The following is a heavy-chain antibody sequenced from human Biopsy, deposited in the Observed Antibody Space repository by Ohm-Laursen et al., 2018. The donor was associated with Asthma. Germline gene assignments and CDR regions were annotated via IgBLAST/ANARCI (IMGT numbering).Heavy chain of an antibody. Sequence: SLRLSCSAFGFTFSSYSMHWVRQAPGRGPEYVSFIASDGSNKFYLDSVKGRFTVPRDNSKHTLYLHRTGLRADDTGVYYCVKDHSAGYYYFDDWGQGAQVTVSS. J-gene: IGHJ4*02. CDR1: GFTFSSYS. D-gene: IGHD2-21*01. V-gene: IGHV3-64D*08. CDR3: VKDHSAGYYYFDD. CDR2: IASDGSNK.